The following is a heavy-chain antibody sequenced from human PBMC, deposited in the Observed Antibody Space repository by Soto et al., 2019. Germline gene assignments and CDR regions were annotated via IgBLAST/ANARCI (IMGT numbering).Heavy chain of an antibody. CDR2: ISSSGSTI. Sequence: GGSLRLSCAGSGFTFSDYYMTWIRQAPGKGLEWVSYISSSGSTIYYEDSVKGRFTISRDNAKNSLFLQMNGLRAEDTAVYYCAREKYSSGFFDYWGPGTLVTVSS. J-gene: IGHJ4*02. D-gene: IGHD6-19*01. CDR1: GFTFSDYY. CDR3: AREKYSSGFFDY. V-gene: IGHV3-11*01.